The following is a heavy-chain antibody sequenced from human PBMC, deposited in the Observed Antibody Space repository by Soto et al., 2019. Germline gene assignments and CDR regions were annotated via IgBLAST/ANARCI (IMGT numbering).Heavy chain of an antibody. D-gene: IGHD5-12*01. CDR1: GFAFSSYA. J-gene: IGHJ4*02. Sequence: QVQLVESGGGVVQPGRSLRLSCAASGFAFSSYAIHWVRQAPGKGLEWVTVISYDGGNKYYADSVKGRFTISRDNSKNTRYRQMNSLRAEDTAVYYCARGSRGDEFDYWGQGTLVTVSS. V-gene: IGHV3-30-3*01. CDR3: ARGSRGDEFDY. CDR2: ISYDGGNK.